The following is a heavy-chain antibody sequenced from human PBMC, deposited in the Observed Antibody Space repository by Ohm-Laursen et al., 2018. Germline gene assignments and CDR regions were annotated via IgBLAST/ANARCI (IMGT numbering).Heavy chain of an antibody. V-gene: IGHV3-33*01. CDR2: IWHDGSNK. J-gene: IGHJ4*02. CDR3: ARHDGYGR. CDR1: GFTFSSYG. D-gene: IGHD5-24*01. Sequence: LRLSCTASGFTFSSYGMNWVRQAPGKGLEWVAIIWHDGSNKYYADSVKGRFTISRDNSKNTLYLQMNSLRAEDTAVYYCARHDGYGRWGQGTLVTVSS.